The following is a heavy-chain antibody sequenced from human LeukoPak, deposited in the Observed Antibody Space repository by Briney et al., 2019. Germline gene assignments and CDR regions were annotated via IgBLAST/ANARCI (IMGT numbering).Heavy chain of an antibody. CDR3: AKSRVPAAIFADY. J-gene: IGHJ4*02. CDR2: IHYDGSNK. Sequence: GGSLRLSCAASGFTFRSYGMHWVRQAPGKGLEWVAFIHYDGSNKYYADSVQGRFTISRDNSKNTLYLQMNSLRAEDTAVYYCAKSRVPAAIFADYWGQGTLVTVSS. V-gene: IGHV3-30*02. CDR1: GFTFRSYG. D-gene: IGHD2-2*02.